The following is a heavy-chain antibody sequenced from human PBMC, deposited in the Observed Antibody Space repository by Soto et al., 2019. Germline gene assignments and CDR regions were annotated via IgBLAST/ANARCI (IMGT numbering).Heavy chain of an antibody. J-gene: IGHJ6*03. Sequence: SETLSLTCTVSGGSISSSSYYWGRIRQPPGKGLESIGSIYYSGRTYYNPSLKSRVTISVDTSKNQFSLKLSSVTAADTAVYFCARRFGRLFYYYYYMDVWGKGTTVTVSS. V-gene: IGHV4-39*01. CDR2: IYYSGRT. CDR3: ARRFGRLFYYYYYMDV. D-gene: IGHD1-26*01. CDR1: GGSISSSSYY.